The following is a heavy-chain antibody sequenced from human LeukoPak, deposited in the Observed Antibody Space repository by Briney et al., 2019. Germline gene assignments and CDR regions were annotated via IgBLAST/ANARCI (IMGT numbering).Heavy chain of an antibody. CDR3: AKRDASGYFYFDY. J-gene: IGHJ4*02. D-gene: IGHD3-22*01. CDR2: ISASGGST. Sequence: PGGSLRLPCRASGFTFSNYAMSWARQAPGKGLEWVSGISASGGSTYYADSVKGRFTLSRDNSKNTLYLQMNSLRADDTALYYCAKRDASGYFYFDYWGQGSLVTVSS. CDR1: GFTFSNYA. V-gene: IGHV3-23*01.